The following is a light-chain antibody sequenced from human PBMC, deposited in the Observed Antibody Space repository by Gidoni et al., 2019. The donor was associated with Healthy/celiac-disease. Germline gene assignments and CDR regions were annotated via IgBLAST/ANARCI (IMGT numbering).Light chain of an antibody. Sequence: EIVLTQSPATLSLSPGERATLSCRASQSVISYLAWYQQKPGQAPRLLIYDASNRATGIPARFSGSGSGTDFTLTSSSLEPEDFAVYYCQQRSNWPPYTFGQGTKLEIK. CDR1: QSVISY. CDR2: DAS. CDR3: QQRSNWPPYT. J-gene: IGKJ2*01. V-gene: IGKV3-11*01.